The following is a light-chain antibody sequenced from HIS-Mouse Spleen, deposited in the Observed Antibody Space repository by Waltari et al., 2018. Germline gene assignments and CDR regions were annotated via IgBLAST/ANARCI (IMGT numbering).Light chain of an antibody. CDR2: EVS. CDR1: SSHVGGYNY. J-gene: IGLJ1*01. CDR3: SSYTSSSTYV. Sequence: QSALTQPASVSGSPGQSTTISCTGTSSHVGGYNYVSWYQPHPGKAPKLMIYEVSNRPSGVSNRFSGSKSGNTASLTISGLQAEDEADYYCSSYTSSSTYVFGTGTKVTVL. V-gene: IGLV2-14*01.